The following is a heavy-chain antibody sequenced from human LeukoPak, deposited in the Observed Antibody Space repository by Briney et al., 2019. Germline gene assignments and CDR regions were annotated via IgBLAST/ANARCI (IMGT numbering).Heavy chain of an antibody. CDR1: GFTFSNYG. CDR2: TDTSGNYI. J-gene: IGHJ4*02. CDR3: AKDALVRGLTYDY. Sequence: GGSLRLSCEASGFTFSNYGMNWVRQAPGKGLEWVSFTDTSGNYIYYGDSVKGRFTISRDNSKNTLYLQMNSLRAEDTAVYYCAKDALVRGLTYDYWGQGTLVTVSS. V-gene: IGHV3-21*04. D-gene: IGHD3-10*01.